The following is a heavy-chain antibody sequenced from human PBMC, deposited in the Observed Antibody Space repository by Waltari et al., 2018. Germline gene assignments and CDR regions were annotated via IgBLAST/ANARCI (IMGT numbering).Heavy chain of an antibody. Sequence: QLQLQESGPGLVKPSETLSLTCTVSSGSLSSDNYYWGWIRQPPGKGLEWIGTLYYTGSTVYTPSLNSRVTISVDTWKNQFSLKLSSVTAADTAVYYCAREADYYDSSAYVGWGQGTLVTVSS. D-gene: IGHD3-22*01. V-gene: IGHV4-39*02. CDR3: AREADYYDSSAYVG. CDR1: SGSLSSDNYY. J-gene: IGHJ4*02. CDR2: LYYTGST.